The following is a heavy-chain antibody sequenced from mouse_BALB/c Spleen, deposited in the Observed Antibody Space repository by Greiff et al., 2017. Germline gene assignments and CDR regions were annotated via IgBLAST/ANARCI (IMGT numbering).Heavy chain of an antibody. J-gene: IGHJ3*01. CDR3: TTPYYYGSSYPFAY. V-gene: IGHV6-6*02. Sequence: DVKLVESGGGLVQPGGSMKLSCVASGFTFSSYWMSWVRQSPEKGLEWVAEIRLKSDNYATHYAESVKGKFTISRDDSKSRLYLQMNSLRAEDTGIYYCTTPYYYGSSYPFAYWGQGTLVTVSA. CDR2: IRLKSDNYAT. D-gene: IGHD1-1*01. CDR1: GFTFSSYW.